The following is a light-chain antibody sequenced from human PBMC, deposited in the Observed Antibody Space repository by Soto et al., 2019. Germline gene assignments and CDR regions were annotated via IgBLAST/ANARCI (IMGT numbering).Light chain of an antibody. CDR3: SSYTSSSTLWV. J-gene: IGLJ3*02. Sequence: QPVLTQPASVSGSPGQSITISCTGTSSDVGGYNYVSWYQQHPGKAPKLMIYDVSNRPSGVSNRFSGSKSGNTASLTISGLQAEDEADDYCSSYTSSSTLWVFGGGTKLTVL. CDR1: SSDVGGYNY. CDR2: DVS. V-gene: IGLV2-14*01.